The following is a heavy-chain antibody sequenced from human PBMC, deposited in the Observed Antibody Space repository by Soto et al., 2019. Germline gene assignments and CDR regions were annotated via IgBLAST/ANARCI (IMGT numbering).Heavy chain of an antibody. Sequence: GSLRLSCAASGFTFSSYSMNWVRQAPGKGLEWVSYISSSSSTIYYADSVKGRFTISRDNAKNSLYLQMNSLRGEDTAVYYCARDKTLYYGMDVWGQGTTVTVSS. CDR3: ARDKTLYYGMDV. CDR1: GFTFSSYS. J-gene: IGHJ6*02. V-gene: IGHV3-48*01. CDR2: ISSSSSTI.